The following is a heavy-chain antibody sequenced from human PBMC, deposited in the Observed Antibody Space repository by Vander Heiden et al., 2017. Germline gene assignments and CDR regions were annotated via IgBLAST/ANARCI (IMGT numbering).Heavy chain of an antibody. D-gene: IGHD6-6*01. CDR2: INPNSGGT. CDR3: ARWYSSSFGMDV. CDR1: GYTFTGYY. Sequence: QVQLVQSGAEVKKPGASVKVSCKASGYTFTGYYMNWVRQATGQGLEWMGRINPNSGGTTYAQKFQGRVTMTRDTSISTAYMELSRLRSDDTAVYYCARWYSSSFGMDVWGQGTTVTVSS. J-gene: IGHJ6*02. V-gene: IGHV1-2*06.